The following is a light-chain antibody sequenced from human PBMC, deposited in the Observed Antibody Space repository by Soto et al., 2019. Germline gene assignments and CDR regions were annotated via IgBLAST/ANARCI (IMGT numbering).Light chain of an antibody. J-gene: IGLJ2*01. CDR1: SSDVGGYNY. V-gene: IGLV2-11*01. CDR3: CSYAGRSTWDVV. Sequence: QSALTQPRSVSGSPGQSVTISCTGTSSDVGGYNYVSWYQQHPGKAPKLLIFEGFKRPSGISNRFSGSKSGSTASLTISGLQAEDEADYYCCSYAGRSTWDVVFGGGTQLTVL. CDR2: EGF.